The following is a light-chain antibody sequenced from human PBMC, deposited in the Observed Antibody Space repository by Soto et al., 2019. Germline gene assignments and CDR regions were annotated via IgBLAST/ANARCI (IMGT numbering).Light chain of an antibody. J-gene: IGLJ1*01. CDR1: SSDGGGYNF. CDR2: DVT. V-gene: IGLV2-14*01. CDR3: SSYTSISTYV. Sequence: QSALTQPASVSGSPGKSITISCTGTSSDGGGYNFVSWYQQHPDKAPKLMIYDVTNRPSGVSNRVAGSKSGNTASLTISGLQAEDEADYYCSSYTSISTYVFGTGTKLTVL.